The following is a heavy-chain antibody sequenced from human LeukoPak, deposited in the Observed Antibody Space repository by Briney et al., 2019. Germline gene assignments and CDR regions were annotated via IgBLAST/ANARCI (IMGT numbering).Heavy chain of an antibody. Sequence: GGSLRLSCAASGFTFSSYEMNWVRQAPGKGPEWVSYISSSGSTIHYADSVKGRFTISRDNAKNSLYLQMNSLRAEDTAVYYCARASYESSGYYYQYYYYGMDVWGQGTTVTVSS. CDR3: ARASYESSGYYYQYYYYGMDV. CDR1: GFTFSSYE. V-gene: IGHV3-48*03. J-gene: IGHJ6*02. CDR2: ISSSGSTI. D-gene: IGHD3-22*01.